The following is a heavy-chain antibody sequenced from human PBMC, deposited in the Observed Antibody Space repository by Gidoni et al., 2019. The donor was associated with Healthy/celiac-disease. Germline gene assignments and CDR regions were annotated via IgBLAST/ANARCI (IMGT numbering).Heavy chain of an antibody. CDR3: ARHSGIAAGPVDY. D-gene: IGHD6-13*01. V-gene: IGHV4-39*01. J-gene: IGHJ4*02. CDR1: GGSISSSSYY. CDR2: IYYSGST. Sequence: QLQLQESGPGLVKPSETLSLTCTVSGGSISSSSYYWGWIRQPPGKGLEWIGSIYYSGSTYYNPSLKSRVTISVDTSKNQFSLKLSSVTAADTAVYYCARHSGIAAGPVDYWGQGTLVTVSS.